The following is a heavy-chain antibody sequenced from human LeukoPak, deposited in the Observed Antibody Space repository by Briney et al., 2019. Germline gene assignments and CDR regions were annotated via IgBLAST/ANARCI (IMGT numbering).Heavy chain of an antibody. CDR3: ARRKNYGSGSYYRNYYFDY. J-gene: IGHJ4*02. CDR2: INHSGST. CDR1: GGSFSGYY. V-gene: IGHV4-34*01. Sequence: PSETLSLTCAVYGGSFSGYYWSWIRQPPGKGLEWIGEINHSGSTNYNPSLKSRVTISVDTSKNQFSLKLSSVTAADTAVYYCARRKNYGSGSYYRNYYFDYWGQGTLVTVSS. D-gene: IGHD3-10*01.